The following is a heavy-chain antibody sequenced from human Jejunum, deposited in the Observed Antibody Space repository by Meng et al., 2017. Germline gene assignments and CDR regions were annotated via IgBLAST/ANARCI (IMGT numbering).Heavy chain of an antibody. CDR2: IKPDGSET. J-gene: IGHJ4*02. CDR1: GFTFSRYW. CDR3: ATHNDWRFDY. D-gene: IGHD3-9*01. V-gene: IGHV3-7*01. Sequence: GESLKISCEASGFTFSRYWMSWVRQAPGKGLEWVAVIKPDGSETGYMESLKGRLTISRDNAKNSLYLQMNSLRAEDTAVYYCATHNDWRFDYWGQGTLVTVSS.